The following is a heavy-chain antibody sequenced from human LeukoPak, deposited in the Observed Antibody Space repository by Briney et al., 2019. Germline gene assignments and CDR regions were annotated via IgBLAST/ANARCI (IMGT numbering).Heavy chain of an antibody. D-gene: IGHD6-13*01. CDR1: GFTFSNYA. Sequence: GGSLRLSCAASGFTFSNYAMSWVRQAPGKGLEWVSGISWNSGSIGYADSVKGRFTISRDNAKNSLYLQMNSLRAEDTALYYCAKDGGSSWYHYFDYWGQGTLVTVSS. CDR2: ISWNSGSI. CDR3: AKDGGSSWYHYFDY. J-gene: IGHJ4*02. V-gene: IGHV3-9*01.